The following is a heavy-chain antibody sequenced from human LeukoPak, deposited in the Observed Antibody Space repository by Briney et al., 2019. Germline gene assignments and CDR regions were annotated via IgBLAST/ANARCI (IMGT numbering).Heavy chain of an antibody. J-gene: IGHJ3*02. Sequence: GGSLRLSCAASGFTFSLYYMNWIRQAPGKGLEWLSYISDSSTYTNYADSVKGRFTISRDNAKNSLYLQMNSLRAEDAAVYYCARSTLAPDAFDIWGQGTMVTVSS. V-gene: IGHV3-11*03. D-gene: IGHD1-1*01. CDR3: ARSTLAPDAFDI. CDR2: ISDSSTYT. CDR1: GFTFSLYY.